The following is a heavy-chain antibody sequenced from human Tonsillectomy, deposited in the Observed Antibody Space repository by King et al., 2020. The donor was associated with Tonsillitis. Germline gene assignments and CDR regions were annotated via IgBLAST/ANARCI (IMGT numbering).Heavy chain of an antibody. CDR2: ISYSGNT. CDR1: GGSISSPGYY. V-gene: IGHV4-31*03. Sequence: VQLQESGPGLVKPSQTLSLTCTVSGGSISSPGYYWSWLRQHPTKGLEWIGYISYSGNTFYNPSLKSRLTISVDTSKNQFSLKVNSVNAADTAVYYCASTTPPYYYYYMDVWGKGTTVTVSS. D-gene: IGHD1-1*01. CDR3: ASTTPPYYYYYMDV. J-gene: IGHJ6*03.